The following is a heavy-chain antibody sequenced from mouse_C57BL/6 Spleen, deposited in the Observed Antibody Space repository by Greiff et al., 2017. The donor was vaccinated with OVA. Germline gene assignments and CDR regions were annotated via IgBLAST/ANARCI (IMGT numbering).Heavy chain of an antibody. CDR3: ARHYYGSSPNWYFDV. CDR1: GYTFTSYW. D-gene: IGHD1-1*01. Sequence: QVQLQQPGAELVKPGASVTLSCKASGYTFTSYWMHWVKQRPGQGLEWIGMIHPNSGSTNYNEKFKSKATLTVDKSSSTAYMQLSSLTSEDAAVYNWARHYYGSSPNWYFDVWGTGTTVTVSS. V-gene: IGHV1-64*01. J-gene: IGHJ1*03. CDR2: IHPNSGST.